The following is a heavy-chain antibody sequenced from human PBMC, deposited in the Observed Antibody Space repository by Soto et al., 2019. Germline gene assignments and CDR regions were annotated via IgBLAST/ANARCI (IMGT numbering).Heavy chain of an antibody. CDR2: ISYDGSNK. J-gene: IGHJ6*02. CDR3: AGGDDYGDYYGMDV. CDR1: GFTFSSYA. D-gene: IGHD3-16*01. V-gene: IGHV3-30-3*01. Sequence: QVQLVESGGGVVQPGRSLRLSCAASGFTFSSYAMHWVRQAPGKGLEWVAVISYDGSNKYYADSVKGRFTISRDNSKNTLYLQMNSLRAEDTAVYYCAGGDDYGDYYGMDVWGQGTTVTVSS.